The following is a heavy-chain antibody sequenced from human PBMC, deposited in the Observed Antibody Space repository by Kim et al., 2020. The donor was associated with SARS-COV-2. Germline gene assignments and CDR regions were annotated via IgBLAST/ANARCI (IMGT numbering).Heavy chain of an antibody. V-gene: IGHV3-64*01. J-gene: IGHJ4*02. D-gene: IGHD3-22*01. CDR3: ARDWAPYYDSSGPRRPRYYFDY. CDR2: ISSNGGST. CDR1: GFTFSSYA. Sequence: GGSLRLSCAASGFTFSSYAMHWVRQAPGKGLEYVSAISSNGGSTYYANSVKGRFTISRDNSKNTLYLQMGSLRAEDMAVYYCARDWAPYYDSSGPRRPRYYFDYWGQGTLVTVSS.